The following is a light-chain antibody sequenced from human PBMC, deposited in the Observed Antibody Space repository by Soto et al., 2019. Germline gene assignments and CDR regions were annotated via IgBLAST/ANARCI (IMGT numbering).Light chain of an antibody. Sequence: EIVMTQSPATLSVSPGERATLSCRASQSVNSNLVWYQQKPGQAPRLLISGASTRATGIPGRFSGSGYGTEFTLTISSLQSEDFAVYYCQQYNNWLWTVGQGTKVEIK. CDR2: GAS. CDR3: QQYNNWLWT. V-gene: IGKV3-15*01. J-gene: IGKJ1*01. CDR1: QSVNSN.